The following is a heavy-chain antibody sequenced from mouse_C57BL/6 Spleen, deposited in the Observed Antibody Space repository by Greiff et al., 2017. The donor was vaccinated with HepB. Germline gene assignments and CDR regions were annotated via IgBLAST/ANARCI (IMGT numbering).Heavy chain of an antibody. Sequence: VQRVESGPGLVAPSQSLSITCTVSGFSLTSYGVDWVRQPPGKGLEWLGVIWGGGSTNYNSALMSRLSISKDNSKSQVFLKRNSLQTDDTAMYYCAKRYYYGSGSHWYFDVWGTGTTVTVSS. CDR1: GFSLTSYG. CDR3: AKRYYYGSGSHWYFDV. J-gene: IGHJ1*03. CDR2: IWGGGST. V-gene: IGHV2-9*01. D-gene: IGHD1-1*01.